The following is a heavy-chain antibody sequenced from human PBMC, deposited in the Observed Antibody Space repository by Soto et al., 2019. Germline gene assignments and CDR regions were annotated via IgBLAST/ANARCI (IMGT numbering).Heavy chain of an antibody. D-gene: IGHD6-19*01. Sequence: QVQLVQSGAEVKKPGASVKVSCKASGYTFTSYAMHWVRQAPGQRLEWMGWINAGNGNTKYSQKFQGRVTITRDTSASTAYMELSSLRSEDTAVYYWARFRGWQRFDYWGQGTLVTVSS. V-gene: IGHV1-3*01. CDR1: GYTFTSYA. J-gene: IGHJ4*02. CDR2: INAGNGNT. CDR3: ARFRGWQRFDY.